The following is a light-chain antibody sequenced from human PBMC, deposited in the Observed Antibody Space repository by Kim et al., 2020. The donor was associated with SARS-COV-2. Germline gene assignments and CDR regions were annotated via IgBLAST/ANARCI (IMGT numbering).Light chain of an antibody. J-gene: IGLJ2*01. CDR1: SLRRYY. CDR3: NSRDSNDNVL. Sequence: SELTQDPAVSVALGQTVRITCQGDSLRRYYATWYQQKPGQAPIVVMYGKNNRPSGIPDRFSGSSSGNTASLTITGTQAGDEADYCCNSRDSNDNVLFGGGTKVTVL. CDR2: GKN. V-gene: IGLV3-19*01.